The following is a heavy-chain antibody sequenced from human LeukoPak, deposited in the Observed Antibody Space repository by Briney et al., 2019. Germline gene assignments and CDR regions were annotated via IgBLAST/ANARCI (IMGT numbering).Heavy chain of an antibody. CDR2: IWYDGSNK. V-gene: IGHV3-33*08. Sequence: GGSLRLSCEVSGFTFSSYGMHWVRQAPGKGLEWVAVIWYDGSNKYYADSVKGRFTISRDNSKNTLYLQMNSLRAEDTAVYYCAREKYDILTGYYFDYWGQGTLVTVSS. J-gene: IGHJ4*02. CDR1: GFTFSSYG. D-gene: IGHD3-9*01. CDR3: AREKYDILTGYYFDY.